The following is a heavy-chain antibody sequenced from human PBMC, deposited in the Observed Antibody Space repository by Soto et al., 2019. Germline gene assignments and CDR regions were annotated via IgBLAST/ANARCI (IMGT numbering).Heavy chain of an antibody. CDR1: GFTFSRFA. V-gene: IGHV3-23*01. Sequence: GGSLRLSCASSGFTFSRFALSLVRQAPGKGLEWVAVISGSGGTTYYADSVKGRFTISRDNSKNTLFLQINSQRAEDTAVYYCAKERRGPPSPLDYWGQGTLVTVSS. J-gene: IGHJ4*02. CDR2: ISGSGGTT. CDR3: AKERRGPPSPLDY.